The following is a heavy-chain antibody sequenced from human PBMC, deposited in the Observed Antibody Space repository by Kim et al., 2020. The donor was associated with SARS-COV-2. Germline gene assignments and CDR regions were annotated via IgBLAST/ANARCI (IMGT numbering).Heavy chain of an antibody. V-gene: IGHV1-2*02. D-gene: IGHD3-10*01. Sequence: YAQTFHGGITMTRDTSISTAYMELSRLGSDDTAVYYCARDPGYASGSFDFWGQGTLVTVSS. CDR3: ARDPGYASGSFDF. J-gene: IGHJ4*02.